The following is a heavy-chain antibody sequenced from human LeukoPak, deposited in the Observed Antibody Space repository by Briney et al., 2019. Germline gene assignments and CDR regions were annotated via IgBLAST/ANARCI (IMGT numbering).Heavy chain of an antibody. D-gene: IGHD3-3*01. Sequence: SETLSLTCTVSGGSISSYYWSWIRQPPGKGLEWIGYIYYSGSTNYNPSLKSRVTISVDTSKNQFSLKLSSVTAADTAVYYCAREVYDFWSGYPDYWGQGTLVTVSS. CDR3: AREVYDFWSGYPDY. V-gene: IGHV4-59*01. J-gene: IGHJ4*02. CDR2: IYYSGST. CDR1: GGSISSYY.